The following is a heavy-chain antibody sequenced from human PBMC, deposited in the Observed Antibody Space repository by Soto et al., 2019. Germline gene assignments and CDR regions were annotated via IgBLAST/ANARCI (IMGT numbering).Heavy chain of an antibody. V-gene: IGHV3-23*01. CDR1: GFSITKHA. D-gene: IGHD5-18*01. CDR3: AKSGGYSCGFLDL. Sequence: VQLLESGGGLMQPGGSLRLSCSTSGFSITKHAMNWVRQAPGKGLEWVSTISNTGATTYYAASVKGRFTVSRDNSNNSVSLQMKSLRAEDTAVYYCAKSGGYSCGFLDLWGQGTLVTVSS. CDR2: ISNTGATT. J-gene: IGHJ4*02.